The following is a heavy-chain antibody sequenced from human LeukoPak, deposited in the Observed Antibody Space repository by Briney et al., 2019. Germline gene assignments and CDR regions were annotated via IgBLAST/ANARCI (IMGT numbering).Heavy chain of an antibody. D-gene: IGHD5-18*01. Sequence: AGGSLRLSCAVSGFTFSGFWMSWSRQAPGKGLEWVASINSDGSEGYYADVVKGRFTISRDNAKNSLYLQINSLRAEDTAVYYCAREDTALVIAYWGQGTLVTVSS. J-gene: IGHJ4*02. CDR1: GFTFSGFW. CDR3: AREDTALVIAY. V-gene: IGHV3-7*03. CDR2: INSDGSEG.